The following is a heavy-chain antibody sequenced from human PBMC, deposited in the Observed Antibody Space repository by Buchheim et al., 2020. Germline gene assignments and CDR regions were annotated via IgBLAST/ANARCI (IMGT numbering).Heavy chain of an antibody. CDR2: ISIDGSST. D-gene: IGHD4-23*01. CDR3: ASYGGPTFMDS. CDR1: GFTFSNYW. V-gene: IGHV3-74*01. Sequence: EVQMVESGGGLVQPGGSLRLSCVASGFTFSNYWMHWVRQAPGQGLVWVSRISIDGSSTNYADSVKGRFTISRDNARNTLYLQMNSLRAEDTAIYYCASYGGPTFMDSWGQGAL. J-gene: IGHJ4*02.